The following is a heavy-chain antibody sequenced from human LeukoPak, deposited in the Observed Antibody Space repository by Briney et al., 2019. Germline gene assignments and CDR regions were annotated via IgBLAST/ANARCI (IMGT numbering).Heavy chain of an antibody. Sequence: ASVKVSCKTSGYTFTNYAMNWVRQAPGQGLEFMGWIYTGTGNPTYAQGFTGRIVFSLDTSVSTAYLHINTLKPEDTAVYYCAAIGAHTFDYWGQGTLVTVSP. J-gene: IGHJ4*02. CDR2: IYTGTGNP. CDR3: AAIGAHTFDY. CDR1: GYTFTNYA. D-gene: IGHD3-10*01. V-gene: IGHV7-4-1*02.